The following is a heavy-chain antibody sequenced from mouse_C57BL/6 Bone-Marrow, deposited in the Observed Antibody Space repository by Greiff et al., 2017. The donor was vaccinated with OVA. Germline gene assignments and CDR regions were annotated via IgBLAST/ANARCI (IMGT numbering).Heavy chain of an antibody. Sequence: EVQLVESGAELVKPGASVKLSCTASGFNIKDYYMHWVKQRTEQGLEWIGRIEPEDGETKYAPKFQGKATITPDTSSTTAYLQLSSLTSEDTAVYYCARRDDYAYYYAMDYWGQGTSVTVSS. CDR3: ARRDDYAYYYAMDY. J-gene: IGHJ4*01. CDR1: GFNIKDYY. CDR2: IEPEDGET. V-gene: IGHV14-2*01. D-gene: IGHD2-4*01.